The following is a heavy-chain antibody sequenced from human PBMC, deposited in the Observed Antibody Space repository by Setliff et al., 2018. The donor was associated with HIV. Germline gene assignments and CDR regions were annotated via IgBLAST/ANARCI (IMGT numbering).Heavy chain of an antibody. CDR3: ATDSSGYYLGGFDY. Sequence: PGGSLRLSCAASGFTFSTYAMTWVRQAPGKGLEWVSSISSSGGTTYFADSVKGRFTISRDNSKNKVYLQMNNLRAEDTAVYYCATDSSGYYLGGFDYWGQGTLVTVSS. D-gene: IGHD3-22*01. J-gene: IGHJ4*02. V-gene: IGHV3-23*01. CDR1: GFTFSTYA. CDR2: ISSSGGTT.